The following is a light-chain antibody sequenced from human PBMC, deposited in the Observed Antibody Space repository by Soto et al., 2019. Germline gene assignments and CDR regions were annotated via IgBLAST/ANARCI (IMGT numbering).Light chain of an antibody. CDR3: QQCNNWPLT. CDR2: GAS. Sequence: EIVMTQSPATLSVSPGERATLSCRASQSVSSNLAWYQQKLGQAPRLLLYGASTRATGIPARFSGSGSGTEFTLTISSLQSEDFAVYYCQQCNNWPLTFGGGTKVEIK. J-gene: IGKJ4*01. V-gene: IGKV3-15*01. CDR1: QSVSSN.